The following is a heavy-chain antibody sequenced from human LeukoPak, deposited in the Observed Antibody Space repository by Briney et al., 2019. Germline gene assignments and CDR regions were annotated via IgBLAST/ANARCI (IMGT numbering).Heavy chain of an antibody. CDR1: GGSISSSSYY. D-gene: IGHD2-2*01. CDR3: ARHAGRYCSSTSCPTINWFDP. CDR2: IYYSGST. J-gene: IGHJ5*02. V-gene: IGHV4-39*01. Sequence: PSETLSLTCTVSGGSISSSSYYWGWIRQPPWKGLEWIGSIYYSGSTYYNPSLKSRVTISVDTSKNQFSLKLSSVTAADTAVYYCARHAGRYCSSTSCPTINWFDPWGQGTLVTVSS.